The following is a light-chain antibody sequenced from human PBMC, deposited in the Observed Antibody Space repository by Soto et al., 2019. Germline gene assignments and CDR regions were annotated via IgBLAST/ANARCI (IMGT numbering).Light chain of an antibody. CDR3: QRYGSSPLIT. V-gene: IGKV3-20*01. CDR2: GTS. Sequence: ETVLTQSPGTLFLSPGERATLSCRASQSVSSSSLAWYQQRPGQAPRLLISGTSSRATGIPDRFSGSGSGTDFTLTISRLEPEDFAVYFCQRYGSSPLITFGQGTRLEI. J-gene: IGKJ5*01. CDR1: QSVSSSS.